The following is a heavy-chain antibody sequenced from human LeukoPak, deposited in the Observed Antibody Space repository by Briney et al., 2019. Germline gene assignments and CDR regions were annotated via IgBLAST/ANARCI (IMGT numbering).Heavy chain of an antibody. Sequence: ASVKVSCKASGGTFISYAISWVRQAPGQGLEWMGGIIPIFGTANYAQKFQGRVTITADESTSTAYMELSSLRSEDTAVYYCARALVVPADHPYYYYGMDVWGQGTTVTVSS. V-gene: IGHV1-69*13. CDR3: ARALVVPADHPYYYYGMDV. D-gene: IGHD2-2*01. CDR2: IIPIFGTA. CDR1: GGTFISYA. J-gene: IGHJ6*02.